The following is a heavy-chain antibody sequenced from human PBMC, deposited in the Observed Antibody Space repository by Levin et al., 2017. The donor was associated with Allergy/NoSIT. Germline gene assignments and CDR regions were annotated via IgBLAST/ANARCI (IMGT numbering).Heavy chain of an antibody. D-gene: IGHD5-18*01. V-gene: IGHV1-2*02. CDR2: INPNGGGT. Sequence: AASVKVSCKASGYTFTGYYIHWVRQAPGQGLEWMGWINPNGGGTKYAQKFQGRVTMTRDTSISTAYMDLSRLRSDDTAVYYCARFAYSLPDYWGQGTLVTVSS. CDR3: ARFAYSLPDY. J-gene: IGHJ4*02. CDR1: GYTFTGYY.